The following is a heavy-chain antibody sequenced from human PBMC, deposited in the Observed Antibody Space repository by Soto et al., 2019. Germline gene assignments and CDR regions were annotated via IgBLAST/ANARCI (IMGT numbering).Heavy chain of an antibody. CDR1: GCPLDDYA. Sequence: PGGSLRLTCAASGCPLDDYAMHWVRQVPGKGLEWVSGINWNSGSIGYGDSVKGRFAISRDNAKNSLHLQMNSLSAEDTAFYYCVKDESINWYSGHFRHWGQGTPVLVSS. D-gene: IGHD6-13*01. J-gene: IGHJ1*01. CDR3: VKDESINWYSGHFRH. V-gene: IGHV3-9*01. CDR2: INWNSGSI.